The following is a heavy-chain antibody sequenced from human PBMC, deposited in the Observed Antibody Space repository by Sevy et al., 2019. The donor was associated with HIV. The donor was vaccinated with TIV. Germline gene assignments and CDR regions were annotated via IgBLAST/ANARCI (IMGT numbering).Heavy chain of an antibody. CDR2: ITPSGDTT. Sequence: ASVKVSCKGAGYNFTAYYIHWVRQAPGQGLEWMGIITPSGDTTTYSQKFQGRVTMTSDTSTSTVYMELSSLRYDDTAVYYCTRVRSFGFEYWGQGTLVTVSS. CDR3: TRVRSFGFEY. CDR1: GYNFTAYY. V-gene: IGHV1-46*01. J-gene: IGHJ4*02. D-gene: IGHD3-16*01.